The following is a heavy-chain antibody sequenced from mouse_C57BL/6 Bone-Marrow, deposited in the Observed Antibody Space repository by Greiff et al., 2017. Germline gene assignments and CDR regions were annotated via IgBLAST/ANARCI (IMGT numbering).Heavy chain of an antibody. Sequence: QVQLQQPGAELVMPGASVKLSCKASGYTFTSYWMHWVKQRPGQGLEWIGEIDPSDSYTNYNQKFKGESTLTVDKSCSTAYMQLSSLTSEDSAVYYCARGEYNGSSFDYWGQGTTLTVSS. D-gene: IGHD1-1*01. CDR3: ARGEYNGSSFDY. CDR2: IDPSDSYT. J-gene: IGHJ2*01. V-gene: IGHV1-69*01. CDR1: GYTFTSYW.